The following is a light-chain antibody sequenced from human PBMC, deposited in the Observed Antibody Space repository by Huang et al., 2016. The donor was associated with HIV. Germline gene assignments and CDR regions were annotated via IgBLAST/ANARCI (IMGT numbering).Light chain of an antibody. CDR3: QQYYSSLWT. V-gene: IGKV4-1*01. CDR2: WAS. J-gene: IGKJ1*01. Sequence: IVMTQSPDSLTVSLGERATIHCKSSHSLLYSSNNKNYLNWYQQRMGQPPKLLIYWASARESGVPDRFSGSGSGTNFTLTISSLQAEDVAVYYCQQYYSSLWTFGQGTKVEIK. CDR1: HSLLYSSNNKNY.